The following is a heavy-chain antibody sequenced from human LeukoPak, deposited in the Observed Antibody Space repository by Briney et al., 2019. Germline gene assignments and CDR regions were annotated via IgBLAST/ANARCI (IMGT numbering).Heavy chain of an antibody. CDR1: GFTVSSNY. D-gene: IGHD5-12*01. CDR3: ARSSATIAFKYYFDY. Sequence: GSLRLSCAASGFTVSSNYMSWVRRPPGKGLEWIGEINHSGSTNYNPSLKSRVTISVDTSKNQFSLKLSSVTAADTAVYYCARSSATIAFKYYFDYWGQGTLVTVSS. J-gene: IGHJ4*02. CDR2: INHSGST. V-gene: IGHV4-34*01.